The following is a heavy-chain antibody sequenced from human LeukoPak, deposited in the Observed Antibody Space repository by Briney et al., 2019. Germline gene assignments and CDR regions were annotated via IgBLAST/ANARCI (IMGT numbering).Heavy chain of an antibody. CDR3: ARDFGGYGYYFDY. Sequence: PGGSLRLSCAASGFTFSNYWMSWVRQAPGKGLEWVANIKQDGSEKYYVDSVKGRFTISRDNAKNSLYLLMNSLRAEDTAVYYCARDFGGYGYYFDYWGQGTLVTVSS. J-gene: IGHJ4*02. CDR2: IKQDGSEK. CDR1: GFTFSNYW. V-gene: IGHV3-7*01. D-gene: IGHD5-12*01.